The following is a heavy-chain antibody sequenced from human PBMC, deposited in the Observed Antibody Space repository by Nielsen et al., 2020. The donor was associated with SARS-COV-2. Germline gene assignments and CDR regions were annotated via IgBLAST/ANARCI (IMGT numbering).Heavy chain of an antibody. CDR3: AKSGFIVAGVYHGLDV. D-gene: IGHD5-12*01. J-gene: IGHJ6*02. V-gene: IGHV3-30*02. CDR2: IRSDGSQK. CDR1: EFTFSSYG. Sequence: GGSLRLSCAASEFTFSSYGMHWVRQAPGKGLEWVAFIRSDGSQKYYAESVKGRFTISRDDSKSTLYLQMTSLRPEDTALYCCAKSGFIVAGVYHGLDVWGHGTTVTISS.